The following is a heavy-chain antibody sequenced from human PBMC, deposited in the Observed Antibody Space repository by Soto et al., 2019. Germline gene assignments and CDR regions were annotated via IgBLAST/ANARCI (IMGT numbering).Heavy chain of an antibody. CDR2: IYSGGST. CDR3: ASQDVHYYYGMDV. CDR1: GFTVSSNY. J-gene: IGHJ6*02. V-gene: IGHV3-53*01. Sequence: EVQLVESGGGLIQPGGSLRLSCAASGFTVSSNYMSWVRQAPGKGLEWVSVIYSGGSTYYADSVKGRFTISRDNSKNTLYLQMNSLRAEDTAVYYCASQDVHYYYGMDVWGQGTTVTVSS.